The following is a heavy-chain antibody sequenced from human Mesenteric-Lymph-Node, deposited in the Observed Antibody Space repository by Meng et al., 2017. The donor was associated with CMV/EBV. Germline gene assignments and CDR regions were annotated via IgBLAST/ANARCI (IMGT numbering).Heavy chain of an antibody. D-gene: IGHD3-16*01. Sequence: GSLRLSCTVSGGSISSSSYYWGWIRQPPGKGLGWIGSIYYSGGAYYNPSLKSRVTILVDTSRNQFSLKLSSVTAADTAVYYCARDLGQNAFDIWGQGTMVTVSS. CDR1: GGSISSSSYY. CDR3: ARDLGQNAFDI. V-gene: IGHV4-39*07. CDR2: IYYSGGA. J-gene: IGHJ3*02.